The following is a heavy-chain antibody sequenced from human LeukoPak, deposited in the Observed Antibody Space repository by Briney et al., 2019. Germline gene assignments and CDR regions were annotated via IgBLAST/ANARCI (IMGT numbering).Heavy chain of an antibody. CDR1: GFTFNSYR. J-gene: IGHJ4*02. D-gene: IGHD3-10*01. CDR3: ARFTYGSGTYWAFDY. Sequence: GGSLRLSCAASGFTFNSYRMSWVRQAPGKGLEWVSHINQDIDEKYYVDSVKGRFTISRDNAKNTLSLQMNSLRAEDTAVYYCARFTYGSGTYWAFDYWGQGTLVTVSS. CDR2: INQDIDEK. V-gene: IGHV3-7*03.